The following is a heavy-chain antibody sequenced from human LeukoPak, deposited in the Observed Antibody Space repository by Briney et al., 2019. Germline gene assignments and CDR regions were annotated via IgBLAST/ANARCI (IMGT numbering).Heavy chain of an antibody. V-gene: IGHV4-34*01. CDR3: ARDQRRRITMIVVV. J-gene: IGHJ4*02. D-gene: IGHD3-22*01. CDR1: GGSFSGYY. Sequence: SETLSLTCAVYGGSFSGYYWSWIRQPPGKGLEWIGEINHSGSTNYNPPLKSRVTISVDTSKNQFSLKLSSVTAADTAVYYCARDQRRRITMIVVVWGQGTLVTVSS. CDR2: INHSGST.